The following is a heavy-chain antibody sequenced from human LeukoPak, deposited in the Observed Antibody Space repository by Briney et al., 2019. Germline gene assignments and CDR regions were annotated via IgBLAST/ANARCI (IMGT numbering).Heavy chain of an antibody. CDR3: ATASWLRITMVRGVTSGWFDP. CDR2: INPSDGST. J-gene: IGHJ5*02. V-gene: IGHV1-46*01. D-gene: IGHD3-10*01. CDR1: GYTFTNYY. Sequence: ASVKVSCKASGYTFTNYYMHWVRQAPGQGLEWMGIINPSDGSTNYAQKFQGRVTMTEDTSTDTAYMELSSLRSEDTAVYYCATASWLRITMVRGVTSGWFDPWGQGTLVTVSS.